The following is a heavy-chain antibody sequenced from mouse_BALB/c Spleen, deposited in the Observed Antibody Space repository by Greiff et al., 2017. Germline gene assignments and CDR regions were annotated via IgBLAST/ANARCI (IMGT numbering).Heavy chain of an antibody. CDR3: ATYDYDGNYYAMDY. J-gene: IGHJ4*01. CDR1: GFSLTGYG. CDR2: IWGDGST. V-gene: IGHV2-6-7*02. Sequence: VKLQESGPGLVAPSQSLSITCTVSGFSLTGYGVNWVRQPPGKGLEWPGMIWGDGSTDYNSALKSRLSISKDNSKSQVFLKMNSLQTDDTARYYCATYDYDGNYYAMDYWGQGTSVTVSS. D-gene: IGHD2-4*01.